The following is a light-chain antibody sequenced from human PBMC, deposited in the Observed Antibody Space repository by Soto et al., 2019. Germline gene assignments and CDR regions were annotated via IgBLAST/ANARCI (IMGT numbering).Light chain of an antibody. CDR2: EVS. V-gene: IGLV2-14*01. J-gene: IGLJ1*01. CDR1: SSDVGTYNY. CDR3: SSYTTSTTLYV. Sequence: QSVLTQPASVSGSPGQSITISCTGTSSDVGTYNYVSWYQQHPGKAPKLMIYEVSHRPSGISNRFSGSRSGNTASLTISGLQAEDGADYYCSSYTTSTTLYVFGTGTKVTVL.